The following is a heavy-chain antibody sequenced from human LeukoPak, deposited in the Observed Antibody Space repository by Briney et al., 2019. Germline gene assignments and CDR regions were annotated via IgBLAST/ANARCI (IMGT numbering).Heavy chain of an antibody. D-gene: IGHD3-9*01. V-gene: IGHV3-48*02. J-gene: IGHJ4*02. Sequence: PGGSLRLSCAASGFTFSSYAMSWVRQAPGKGLEWIAYINHNAEMIFYPDFVKGRFTISRDNAKNSLYLQMNALRYGDTAMYYCARDHDWAFDLWGQGTLVTISS. CDR1: GFTFSSYA. CDR3: ARDHDWAFDL. CDR2: INHNAEMI.